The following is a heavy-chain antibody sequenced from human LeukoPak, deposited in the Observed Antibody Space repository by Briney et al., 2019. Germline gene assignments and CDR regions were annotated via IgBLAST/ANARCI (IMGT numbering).Heavy chain of an antibody. CDR3: ARDAAIHDSGAYYYLW. D-gene: IGHD3-22*01. CDR2: ITPMFGTA. V-gene: IGHV1-69*13. CDR1: GGTFSRYA. J-gene: IGHJ4*02. Sequence: SVKVSCKASGGTFSRYAISWVRQAPGQGLEWMGGITPMFGTANYAQMFQGRVTSADESTRTAYMELKSLKFEDTAVYYCARDAAIHDSGAYYYLWWGQGTLVTVSS.